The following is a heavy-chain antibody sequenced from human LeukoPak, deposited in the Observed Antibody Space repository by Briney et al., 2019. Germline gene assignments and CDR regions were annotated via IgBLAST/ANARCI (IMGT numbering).Heavy chain of an antibody. CDR2: IYYSGST. Sequence: SETLSLTCTVSGGSISSYYWSWIRQPPGKGLEWIGYIYYSGSTNYNPSLKSRVTISVDTSKNQFSLKLSSVTAADTAVYYCARHSRDFWSGYFPAGFDPWGQGTLVTVSS. D-gene: IGHD3-3*01. J-gene: IGHJ5*02. V-gene: IGHV4-59*08. CDR1: GGSISSYY. CDR3: ARHSRDFWSGYFPAGFDP.